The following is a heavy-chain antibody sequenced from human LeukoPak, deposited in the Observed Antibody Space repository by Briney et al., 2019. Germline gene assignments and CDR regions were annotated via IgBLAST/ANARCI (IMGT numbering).Heavy chain of an antibody. J-gene: IGHJ5*02. V-gene: IGHV1-18*01. CDR1: GYTFTSYG. CDR2: ISAYNGNT. D-gene: IGHD3-22*01. CDR3: ARDYYDSRMEAETGGWFDP. Sequence: ASVKVSCKASGYTFTSYGISWVRQAPGQGLEWMGWISAYNGNTNYAQKLQGRVTMTTGTSTSAAYMELRSLRSDDTAVYYCARDYYDSRMEAETGGWFDPWGQGTLVTVSS.